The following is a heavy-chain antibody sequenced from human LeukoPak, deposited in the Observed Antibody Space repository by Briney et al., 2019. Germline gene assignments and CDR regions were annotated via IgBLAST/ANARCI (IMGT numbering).Heavy chain of an antibody. D-gene: IGHD3-3*01. CDR2: IWYDGSNK. CDR1: GFTFSSYG. J-gene: IGHJ4*02. V-gene: IGHV3-33*01. Sequence: GRSLRLSCAASGFTFSSYGMHWVRQAPGKGLEWVAVIWYDGSNKYYADSVKSRFTISRDNSKNTLYLQMNSLRAEDTAVYYCARDWSGYLDYWGQGTLVTVSS. CDR3: ARDWSGYLDY.